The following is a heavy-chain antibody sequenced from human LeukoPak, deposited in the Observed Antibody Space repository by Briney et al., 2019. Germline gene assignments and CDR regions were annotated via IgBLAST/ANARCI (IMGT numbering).Heavy chain of an antibody. V-gene: IGHV4-34*01. CDR2: INHSGST. D-gene: IGHD2-21*01. Sequence: SETLSLTCAVYGGSFGGYYWSWIRQPPGKGLEWIGEINHSGSTNYNPSLKSRVTISVDTSKNQFSLKLSSVTAADTAVYYCARKPPWRVRIYYFDYWGQGTLVTVSS. J-gene: IGHJ4*02. CDR1: GGSFGGYY. CDR3: ARKPPWRVRIYYFDY.